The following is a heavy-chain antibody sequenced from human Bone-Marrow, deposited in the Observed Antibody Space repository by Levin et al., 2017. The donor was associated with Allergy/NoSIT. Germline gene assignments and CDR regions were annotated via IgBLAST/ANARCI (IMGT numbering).Heavy chain of an antibody. CDR1: GLKFDMYF. J-gene: IGHJ3*01. CDR2: TWGGGNDK. CDR3: ARENSPTATRSFDF. Sequence: GGSLRLSCVVSGLKFDMYFMTWIRQAPGKGPEWVAVTWGGGNDKYADSVKGRFTVSRDDSKNTFYLQMDSLRPDDTAVYYCARENSPTATRSFDFWGQGTLVTVSS. D-gene: IGHD2-21*02. V-gene: IGHV3-33*07.